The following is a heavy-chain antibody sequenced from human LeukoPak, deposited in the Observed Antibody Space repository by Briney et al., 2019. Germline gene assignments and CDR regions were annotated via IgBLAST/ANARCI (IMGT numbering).Heavy chain of an antibody. Sequence: ASVKVSCKASGYTFTSYGISWVRQAPGQGLEWMGWISAYSGNTNYAQKLQGRVTMTTDTSTSTAYMELRSLGSDDTAVYYCARVGAVAGPQYFQHWGQGTLVTVFS. CDR1: GYTFTSYG. J-gene: IGHJ1*01. CDR3: ARVGAVAGPQYFQH. D-gene: IGHD6-19*01. V-gene: IGHV1-18*01. CDR2: ISAYSGNT.